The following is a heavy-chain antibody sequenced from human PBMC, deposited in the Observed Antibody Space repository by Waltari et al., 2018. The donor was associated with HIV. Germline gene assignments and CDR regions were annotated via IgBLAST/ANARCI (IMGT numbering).Heavy chain of an antibody. CDR1: GFTFSSYA. J-gene: IGHJ6*02. CDR2: ISYDGSNK. D-gene: IGHD3-10*01. V-gene: IGHV3-30*01. CDR3: ARDRGSFASFFYGLDV. Sequence: QAQLVESGGGVVQPGRSLRLSCSASGFTFSSYATHWVRQSPGNGLECVAVISYDGSNKFYADSVKGRFTISRDISENTLFLQMDSLRAEDTAVYYCARDRGSFASFFYGLDVWGQGTTVTVSS.